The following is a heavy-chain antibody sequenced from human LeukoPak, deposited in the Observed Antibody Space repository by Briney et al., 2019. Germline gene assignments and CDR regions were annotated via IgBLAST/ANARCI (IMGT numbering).Heavy chain of an antibody. CDR2: ISGTGGST. CDR3: AKDFGLDYGDYNGVGDAFDI. J-gene: IGHJ3*02. D-gene: IGHD4-17*01. CDR1: GFTFSSYA. V-gene: IGHV3-23*01. Sequence: PGGSMRLSCAASGFTFSSYAMSWVRQAPGKGLEWVSAISGTGGSTYYADSVKGRFTISRDNSKNTLYLQMNSLRAEDTAVYYCAKDFGLDYGDYNGVGDAFDIWGQGTMVTVSS.